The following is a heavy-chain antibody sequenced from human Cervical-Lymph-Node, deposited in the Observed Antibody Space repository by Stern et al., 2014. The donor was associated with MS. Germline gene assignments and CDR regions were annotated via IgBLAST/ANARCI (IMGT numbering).Heavy chain of an antibody. J-gene: IGHJ4*02. D-gene: IGHD6-19*01. Sequence: VQLVQSGGDLVQPGGSLRLSCAASGFTFSSYAMSWVRQAPGKGLVWVSLISSGGGTTYYADSVKGLFTISRDNSKNMLYLQMSFLRAEDTAVYYCAPRLAVAGILLDYWGQGTLVTVSS. CDR3: APRLAVAGILLDY. CDR1: GFTFSSYA. V-gene: IGHV3-23*04. CDR2: ISSGGGTT.